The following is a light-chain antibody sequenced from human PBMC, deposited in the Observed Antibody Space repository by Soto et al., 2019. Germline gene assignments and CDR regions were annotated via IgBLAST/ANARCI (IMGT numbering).Light chain of an antibody. V-gene: IGLV1-47*01. CDR1: SSNIGGNY. J-gene: IGLJ2*01. Sequence: QSVLTQPPSASGTPGQRVTISCSGSSSNIGGNYVYWYQQLPGTAPKLLIYRNNQRPSGGPDRLSGSKSGTSASLAISGLRSEDEADYYCAAWDDSLSGVVFGGGTKLTVL. CDR3: AAWDDSLSGVV. CDR2: RNN.